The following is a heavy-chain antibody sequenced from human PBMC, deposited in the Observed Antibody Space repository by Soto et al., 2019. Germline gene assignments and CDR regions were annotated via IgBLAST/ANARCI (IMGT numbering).Heavy chain of an antibody. CDR3: SLAAAVGGLYYFDY. V-gene: IGHV4-31*03. J-gene: IGHJ4*02. Sequence: SETLSLTCTVSGGSISSGGYYWSWIRQHPGKGLEWIGYIYYSGSTYYNPSLKSRVTISVDTSKNQFSLKLSSVTAADTAVYYCSLAAAVGGLYYFDYWGQGTLVTVSS. D-gene: IGHD6-13*01. CDR2: IYYSGST. CDR1: GGSISSGGYY.